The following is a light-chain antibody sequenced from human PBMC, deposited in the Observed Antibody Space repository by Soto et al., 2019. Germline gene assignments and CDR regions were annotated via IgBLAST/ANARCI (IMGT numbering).Light chain of an antibody. Sequence: NPLTHSRPALSASVVDRGCIXCRASQSLSSWLAWYQQNPGIAPKLLIYDASSLESGVPSRFSGSGSGTEFTLTISSLQPEDFTTYSCQQLKSNLITFGQGRRLE. V-gene: IGKV1-5*01. CDR2: DAS. CDR3: QQLKSNLIT. J-gene: IGKJ5*01. CDR1: QSLSSW.